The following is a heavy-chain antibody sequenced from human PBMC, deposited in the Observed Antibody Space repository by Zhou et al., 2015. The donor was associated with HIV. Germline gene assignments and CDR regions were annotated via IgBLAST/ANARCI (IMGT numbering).Heavy chain of an antibody. Sequence: QVQLVQSGAEVKKPGSSVKVSCKASGGTFSSYGISWVRQAPGQGLEWMGGIIPMFATANYAQKFQGRVTITADESTSTAYLELRSLRSEDTAVYYCARDAEPYYYESSGYYYGGGWFDPWGQGTRGHRLL. CDR1: GGTFSSYG. D-gene: IGHD3-22*01. CDR2: IIPMFATA. V-gene: IGHV1-69*01. J-gene: IGHJ5*02. CDR3: ARDAEPYYYESSGYYYGGGWFDP.